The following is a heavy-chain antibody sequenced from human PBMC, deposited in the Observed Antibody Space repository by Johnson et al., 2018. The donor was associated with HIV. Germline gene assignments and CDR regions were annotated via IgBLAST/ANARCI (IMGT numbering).Heavy chain of an antibody. Sequence: QVQLVESGGGLVKPGGSLRLSCAASGFTFSDYYMSWIRQAPGKGLEWVSYISSSGKSTNYADSVKGRFTISRDNAKNSLSLQMNSLRAEDTAMYYCAREEGSDILTRGDAFDIWGRGTMVAVSS. CDR2: ISSSGKST. CDR1: GFTFSDYY. J-gene: IGHJ3*02. D-gene: IGHD3-9*01. CDR3: AREEGSDILTRGDAFDI. V-gene: IGHV3-11*04.